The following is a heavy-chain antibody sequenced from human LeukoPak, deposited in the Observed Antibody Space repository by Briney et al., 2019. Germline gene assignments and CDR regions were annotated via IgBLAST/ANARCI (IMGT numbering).Heavy chain of an antibody. J-gene: IGHJ3*02. Sequence: SETLSLTCTVSGGSISSYYWSWIRQPAGKGLEWIGRIYTSGSTNYNPSLKSRVTMSVDTSKNQFSLKLNSVTAADTAVYYCARANYYDSSGYSRGAFDIWGQGTMVTVSS. CDR3: ARANYYDSSGYSRGAFDI. CDR2: IYTSGST. V-gene: IGHV4-4*07. D-gene: IGHD3-22*01. CDR1: GGSISSYY.